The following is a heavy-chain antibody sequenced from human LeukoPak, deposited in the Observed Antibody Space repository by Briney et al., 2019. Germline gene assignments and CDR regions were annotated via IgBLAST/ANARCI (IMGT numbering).Heavy chain of an antibody. J-gene: IGHJ4*02. CDR2: IKLDGSEK. CDR1: GFTFGKYW. D-gene: IGHD5-12*01. V-gene: IGHV3-7*03. CDR3: AKPPYGGYDY. Sequence: GGSLRLSCVASGFTFGKYWMSWVRQAPGKGLEWVANIKLDGSEKNYVDSVKGRFTISRDNSKNTLYLQMNTLRAEDTAVYYCAKPPYGGYDYWGQGTLVTVSS.